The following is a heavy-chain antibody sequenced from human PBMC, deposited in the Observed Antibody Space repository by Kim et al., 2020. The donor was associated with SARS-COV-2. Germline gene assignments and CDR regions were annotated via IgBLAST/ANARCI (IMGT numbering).Heavy chain of an antibody. Sequence: GGSLRLSCAASGFTVSSNFMTWVRQAPGKGLEWVSIIYSGGEADYVDSVKGRCTISRDRSRDTLYLQLNSLRVEDTAVSYCARDRPGTYLDYWGQGT. J-gene: IGHJ4*02. V-gene: IGHV3-53*01. CDR1: GFTVSSNF. CDR3: ARDRPGTYLDY. D-gene: IGHD1-1*01. CDR2: IYSGGEA.